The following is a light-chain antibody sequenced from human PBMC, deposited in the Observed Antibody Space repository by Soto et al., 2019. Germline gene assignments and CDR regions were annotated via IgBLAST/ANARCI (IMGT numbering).Light chain of an antibody. J-gene: IGLJ2*01. V-gene: IGLV2-23*01. CDR1: SSDVGSDNL. Sequence: QSALTQPASVSGSPGQSITISCTGTSSDVGSDNLVSWYQQHPGKAPKLMIYEGSKRPSGVSNRFSGSKSGNTASLTISGLQAEDEDDYYCCSYAGSSTLVFGGGTKVTVL. CDR3: CSYAGSSTLV. CDR2: EGS.